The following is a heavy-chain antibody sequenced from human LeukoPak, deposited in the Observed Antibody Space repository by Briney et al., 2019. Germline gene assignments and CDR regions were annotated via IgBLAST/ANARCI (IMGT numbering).Heavy chain of an antibody. D-gene: IGHD3-10*01. CDR2: ISSSSSYI. Sequence: GGSLRLSCAASGFTFSSYSMNWVRQAPGKGLEWVSSISSSSSYIYYADSVKGRFTISRDNAKNSLYLQMNSLRAEDTAVYYCAKKLLWFGEFSPLDYWGQGTLVTVSS. V-gene: IGHV3-21*04. J-gene: IGHJ4*02. CDR3: AKKLLWFGEFSPLDY. CDR1: GFTFSSYS.